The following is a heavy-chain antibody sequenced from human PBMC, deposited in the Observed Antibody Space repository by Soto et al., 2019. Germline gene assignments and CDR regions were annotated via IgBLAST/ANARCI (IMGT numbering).Heavy chain of an antibody. Sequence: QVQLVQSGAEVKKPGSSVKVSCKASGGTFSSYTISWVRQAPGQGLEWMGRIIPILGIANYAQKFQGRVTITADKPTSTAYMELSSLRSEDTAVYYCARPRARGSDAFDIWGQGTMVTVSS. CDR1: GGTFSSYT. D-gene: IGHD3-10*01. V-gene: IGHV1-69*02. CDR3: ARPRARGSDAFDI. J-gene: IGHJ3*02. CDR2: IIPILGIA.